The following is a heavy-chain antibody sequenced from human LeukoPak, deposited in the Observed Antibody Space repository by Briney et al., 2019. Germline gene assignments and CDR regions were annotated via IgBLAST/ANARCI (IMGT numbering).Heavy chain of an antibody. Sequence: GGSLRFSCAASGFTFSSYGMHWVRQAPGKGLEWVAVISYDGSNKYYADSVKGRFTISRDNSKNTLYLQMNSLRAEDTAVYYCAKDGGSSGTFDYWGQGTLVTVSS. V-gene: IGHV3-30*18. J-gene: IGHJ4*02. CDR3: AKDGGSSGTFDY. CDR2: ISYDGSNK. D-gene: IGHD2-15*01. CDR1: GFTFSSYG.